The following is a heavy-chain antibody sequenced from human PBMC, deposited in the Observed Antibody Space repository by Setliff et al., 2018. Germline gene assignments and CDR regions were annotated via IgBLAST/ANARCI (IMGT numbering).Heavy chain of an antibody. CDR3: ARVPLPLDIVVVVAATPLEYYYYMDV. CDR2: ISAYNGNT. Sequence: ASVKVSCKASGYTFTNYGISWVRQAPGQGLEWMGWISAYNGNTNYAQKLQGRVTMTTDTSTSTAYMELRSLRSDDTAVYYCARVPLPLDIVVVVAATPLEYYYYMDVWGKGTMVTVSS. D-gene: IGHD2-15*01. J-gene: IGHJ6*03. CDR1: GYTFTNYG. V-gene: IGHV1-18*01.